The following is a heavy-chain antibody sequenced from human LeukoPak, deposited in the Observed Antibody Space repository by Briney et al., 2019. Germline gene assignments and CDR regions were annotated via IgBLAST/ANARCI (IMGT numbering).Heavy chain of an antibody. CDR2: TSNYNGNT. CDR1: GYTFTIYG. J-gene: IGHJ5*02. V-gene: IGHV1-18*01. D-gene: IGHD1-26*01. Sequence: AAVTVSFKASGYTFTIYGNTGVLHPPAQGLERIVWTSNYNGNTNSAQNLQGRGTMTIDTSTSTAYMELRSLRSDDTDVYYCAREGRYSGRYWLFNWFEAWGKGTLVTV. CDR3: AREGRYSGRYWLFNWFEA.